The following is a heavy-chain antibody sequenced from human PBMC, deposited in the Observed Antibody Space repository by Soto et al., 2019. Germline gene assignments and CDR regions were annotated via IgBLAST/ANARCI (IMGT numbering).Heavy chain of an antibody. CDR3: ARVSSSGSYFSYYYYYYYMDV. CDR2: INHSGST. J-gene: IGHJ6*03. V-gene: IGHV4-34*01. CDR1: GGSFSGYY. D-gene: IGHD3-10*01. Sequence: QVQLQQWGAGLLKPSETLSLTCAVYGGSFSGYYWSWIRQPPGKGLEWMGEINHSGSTNYNPSLKSLFTISVDPSKNQFSLKLSSVTAADTAVYYCARVSSSGSYFSYYYYYYYMDVWGKGTTVTVSS.